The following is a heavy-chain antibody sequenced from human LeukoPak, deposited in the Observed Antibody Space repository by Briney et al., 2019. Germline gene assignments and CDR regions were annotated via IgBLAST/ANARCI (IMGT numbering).Heavy chain of an antibody. J-gene: IGHJ4*02. CDR1: GYTFTSYY. CDR2: INPSGGST. Sequence: GASVKVSCKASGYTFTSYYMHWVRQAPGQGLEWMGIINPSGGSTSYAQKFQGRVTMTRDTSISTAYMELSRLRSDDTAVYYCARRNNLYDSSGYYYAYWGQGTLVTVSS. D-gene: IGHD3-22*01. V-gene: IGHV1-46*01. CDR3: ARRNNLYDSSGYYYAY.